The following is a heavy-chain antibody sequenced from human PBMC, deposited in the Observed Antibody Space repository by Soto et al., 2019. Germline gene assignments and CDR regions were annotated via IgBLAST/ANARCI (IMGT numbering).Heavy chain of an antibody. CDR1: GITFGSRA. Sequence: GGSLRLSCAASGITFGSRAMSWVRQAPGEGLQWVSTITDTGGDTKSADSVRGRFTISRDNSKSTLYLQMSSLRAEDTAVYYCARDLLGYCSSTSCPIDYWGQGTLVTVSS. CDR2: ITDTGGDT. D-gene: IGHD2-2*01. CDR3: ARDLLGYCSSTSCPIDY. V-gene: IGHV3-23*01. J-gene: IGHJ4*02.